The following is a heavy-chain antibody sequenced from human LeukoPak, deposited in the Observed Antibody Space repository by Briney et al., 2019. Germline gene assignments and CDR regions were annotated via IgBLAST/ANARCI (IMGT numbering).Heavy chain of an antibody. Sequence: PGGSLRLPCAASGFTFSSLAMHWVRQAPGKGLEWVAVISHDGTNTYHADSVKGRFTISRDNSENTLYLQMNSLRVEDTALYYCAREVYSSLDYWGQGSLVTVSS. J-gene: IGHJ4*02. CDR1: GFTFSSLA. CDR3: AREVYSSLDY. V-gene: IGHV3-30-3*01. D-gene: IGHD1-14*01. CDR2: ISHDGTNT.